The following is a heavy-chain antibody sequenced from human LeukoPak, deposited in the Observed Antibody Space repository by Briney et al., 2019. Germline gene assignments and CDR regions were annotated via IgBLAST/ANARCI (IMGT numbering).Heavy chain of an antibody. CDR3: AKDRRWESPHYLDS. Sequence: QPGGSLRLSCVPSGFSFSNYAMSWVRQAPGKGLEWVSSISGSGGSTHYVDSVRGRFTISRDNSKNTLYVQMNSLRDEDTAVYYCAKDRRWESPHYLDSWGQGTLVTVSS. CDR1: GFSFSNYA. J-gene: IGHJ4*02. D-gene: IGHD1-26*01. V-gene: IGHV3-23*01. CDR2: ISGSGGST.